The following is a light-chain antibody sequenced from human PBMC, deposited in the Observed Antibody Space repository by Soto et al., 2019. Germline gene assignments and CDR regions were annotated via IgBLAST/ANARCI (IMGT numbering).Light chain of an antibody. CDR1: SSDVGSYNR. CDR2: EVS. J-gene: IGLJ2*01. CDR3: SSYTSSSTPVV. V-gene: IGLV2-18*02. Sequence: QSALTQPPSVSGSPGQSVTISCTGTSSDVGSYNRVSWYQQPPGTAPKLMIYEVSNRPSGVPDRFSGSKSGNTASLTISGLQAKDEADYYCSSYTSSSTPVVFGGGTKLTVL.